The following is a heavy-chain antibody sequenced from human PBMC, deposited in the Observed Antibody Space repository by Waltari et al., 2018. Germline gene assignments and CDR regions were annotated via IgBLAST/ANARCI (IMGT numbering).Heavy chain of an antibody. V-gene: IGHV3-23*03. Sequence: EVKLLESGGGLVQPGGSLRLPCAASGFTFSNYAMNWARQAPGKGLEWVSVIYRGGSIYYADSVNGRFTISRDNSNNTLYVQMNSLRVEDTAVYYCAKAPSGYDPYFDYWGQGTLVTVSS. CDR1: GFTFSNYA. D-gene: IGHD5-12*01. CDR2: IYRGGSI. CDR3: AKAPSGYDPYFDY. J-gene: IGHJ4*02.